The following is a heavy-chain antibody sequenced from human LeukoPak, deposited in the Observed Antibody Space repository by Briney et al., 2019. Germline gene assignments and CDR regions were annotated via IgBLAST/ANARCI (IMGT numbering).Heavy chain of an antibody. J-gene: IGHJ4*02. CDR1: GGSISSGGYY. CDR2: IYYSGST. V-gene: IGHV4-31*03. Sequence: SETLSLTCTVSGGSISSGGYYWSWIRQHPGKGLEWIGYIYYSGSTYYNPSLKSRVTISVDTSKNQFSLKLSSATAADTAVYYCVRVAKPPIYGDYYFDYWGQGTLVAVSS. D-gene: IGHD4-17*01. CDR3: VRVAKPPIYGDYYFDY.